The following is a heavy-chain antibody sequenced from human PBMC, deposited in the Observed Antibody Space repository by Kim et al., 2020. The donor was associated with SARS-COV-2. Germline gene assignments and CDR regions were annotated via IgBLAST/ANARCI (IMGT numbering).Heavy chain of an antibody. J-gene: IGHJ4*02. CDR1: GFTFSSYS. CDR3: ASLGYCSSTSCRPFDY. D-gene: IGHD2-2*01. V-gene: IGHV3-21*01. Sequence: GGSLRLSCAASGFTFSSYSMNWVRQAPGKGLEWVSSISSSSSYIYYADSVKGRFTISRDNAKNSLYLQMNSLRAEDTAVYYCASLGYCSSTSCRPFDYWGQGTLVTVSS. CDR2: ISSSSSYI.